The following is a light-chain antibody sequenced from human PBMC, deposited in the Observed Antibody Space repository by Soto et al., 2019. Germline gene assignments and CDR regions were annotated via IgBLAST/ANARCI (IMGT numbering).Light chain of an antibody. J-gene: IGKJ3*01. CDR1: QGISNY. V-gene: IGKV1-27*01. CDR3: QKYNNAPFT. Sequence: DIPMTQSPSSLSASVGDRVTITCRASQGISNYLSWYQQKPGKVPKLLIYAASTLQSGVPSRFSGSGSGTDFTITISSLQPEDVATYYCQKYNNAPFTFGPGTKVDIK. CDR2: AAS.